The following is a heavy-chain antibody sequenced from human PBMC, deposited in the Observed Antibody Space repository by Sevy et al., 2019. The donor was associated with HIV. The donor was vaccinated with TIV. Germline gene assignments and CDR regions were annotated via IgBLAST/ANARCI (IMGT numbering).Heavy chain of an antibody. J-gene: IGHJ6*02. V-gene: IGHV3-48*02. CDR1: GFTFSSYS. D-gene: IGHD1-7*01. CDR3: ARDVTWNYSYYYYGMDV. Sequence: GGSLRLSCAASGFTFSSYSMNWVRQAPGKGLEWVSYISSSSTIYYADSVKGRFTISRDNAKNSLYLQMNSLRDEDTAVYYCARDVTWNYSYYYYGMDVWGQGTTVTVSS. CDR2: ISSSSTI.